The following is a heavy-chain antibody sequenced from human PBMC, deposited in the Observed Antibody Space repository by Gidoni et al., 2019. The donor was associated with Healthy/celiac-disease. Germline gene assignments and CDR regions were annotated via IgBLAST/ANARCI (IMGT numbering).Heavy chain of an antibody. J-gene: IGHJ4*02. CDR1: GLTFGDYA. V-gene: IGHV3-49*04. CDR3: TRRLYYYDSSGYYYDY. D-gene: IGHD3-22*01. CDR2: IRSKAYGGTK. Sequence: EVQLVESGGGLVQPGRSLRLSCPASGLTFGDYAMSWVRQAPGKGLEWVGFIRSKAYGGTKEYAAYVKGRFTISRDDSKSIAYLQMNSLKTEDTAVYYCTRRLYYYDSSGYYYDYWGQGTLVTVSS.